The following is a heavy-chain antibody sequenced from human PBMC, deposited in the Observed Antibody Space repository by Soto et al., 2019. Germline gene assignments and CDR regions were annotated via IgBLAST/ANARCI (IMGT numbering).Heavy chain of an antibody. V-gene: IGHV3-30*18. Sequence: QVQLVESGGGVDQPGRSLRLSCAASGFTFSSYGMHWVRQAPGKGLEWVAVISYDGSNKYYADSVKGRFTISRDNSKNTLYLQMNSLRAEDTAVYYCAKDPTGYYYGMDVWGQGTTVTVSS. CDR2: ISYDGSNK. CDR1: GFTFSSYG. J-gene: IGHJ6*02. CDR3: AKDPTGYYYGMDV. D-gene: IGHD4-17*01.